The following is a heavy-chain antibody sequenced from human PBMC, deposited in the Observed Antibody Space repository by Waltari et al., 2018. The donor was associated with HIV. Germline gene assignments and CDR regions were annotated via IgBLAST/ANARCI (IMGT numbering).Heavy chain of an antibody. CDR2: IYYDGST. CDR1: GGFISSSSYY. J-gene: IGHJ5*02. CDR3: ATTLGYCSGTSCLNWFDP. Sequence: QLQLQESGPGLVKPSETLSLTCTVSGGFISSSSYYWGWIRQPPGKGLEWIGSIYYDGSTYYNPSLKSRVTISGDTPKNQFSLKLSSVTAADTAVYYCATTLGYCSGTSCLNWFDPWGQGTLVTVSS. V-gene: IGHV4-39*01. D-gene: IGHD2-2*01.